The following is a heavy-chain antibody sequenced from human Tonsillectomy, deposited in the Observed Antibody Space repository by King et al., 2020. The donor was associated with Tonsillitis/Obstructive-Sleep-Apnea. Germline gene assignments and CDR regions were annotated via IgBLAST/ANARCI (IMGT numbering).Heavy chain of an antibody. CDR2: ISSDGGSK. CDR3: AKDSLGPGGRVVPAAINY. Sequence: VQLVESGGDVVQPGRSLRLSCAASGFTFSSYGMHWVHQAPGKGLEWGAIISSDGGSKDYVDSVKGRFTISRDNSKNTLYLQMNSLRAEDTALYYCAKDSLGPGGRVVPAAINYWGQGTLVTVSS. J-gene: IGHJ4*02. D-gene: IGHD2-2*02. V-gene: IGHV3-30*18. CDR1: GFTFSSYG.